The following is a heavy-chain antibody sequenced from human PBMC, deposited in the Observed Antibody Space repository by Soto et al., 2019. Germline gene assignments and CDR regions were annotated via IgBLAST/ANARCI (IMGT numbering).Heavy chain of an antibody. CDR2: IIPIFGTA. CDR3: ARRGRDYDSSGYYYPLDY. V-gene: IGHV1-69*13. CDR1: GGTFSSYA. D-gene: IGHD3-22*01. J-gene: IGHJ4*02. Sequence: GAPVKVSCKASGGTFSSYAISWVRQAPGQGLEWMGGIIPIFGTANYAQKFQGRVTITADESTSTAYMELSSLRSEDTAVYCCARRGRDYDSSGYYYPLDYWGQGTMVTVSS.